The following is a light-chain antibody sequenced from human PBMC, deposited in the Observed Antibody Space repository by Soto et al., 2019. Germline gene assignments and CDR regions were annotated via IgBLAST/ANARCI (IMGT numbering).Light chain of an antibody. J-gene: IGKJ1*01. CDR2: WAS. CDR1: QSVLYSSNNQNY. CDR3: HQYFSPPPT. V-gene: IGKV4-1*01. Sequence: DIVMTQSPDSLAVSLGERATINCKSSQSVLYSSNNQNYLAWYQQKPGQPPKLLIYWASSRESGVPDRFSGSGSGTDFTLTISSLQAEDVAVYYCHQYFSPPPTFGQGTKVEIK.